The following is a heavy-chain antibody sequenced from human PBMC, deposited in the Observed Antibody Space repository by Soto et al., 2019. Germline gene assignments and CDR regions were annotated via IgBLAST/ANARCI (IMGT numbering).Heavy chain of an antibody. V-gene: IGHV4-39*01. CDR3: ASQEPAAKAFDI. CDR1: GGSISSSSYY. D-gene: IGHD2-2*01. Sequence: SETLSLTCTVSGGSISSSSYYWGWIRQHPGKGLEWIGSIYYSGSTYYNPSLKSRVTISVDTSKNQFSLKLSSVTAADTAVYYCASQEPAAKAFDIWGQGTMVTVSS. CDR2: IYYSGST. J-gene: IGHJ3*02.